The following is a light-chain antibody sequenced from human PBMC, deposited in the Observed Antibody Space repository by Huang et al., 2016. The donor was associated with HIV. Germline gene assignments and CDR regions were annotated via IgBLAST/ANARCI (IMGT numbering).Light chain of an antibody. CDR3: QQFNHYPLT. J-gene: IGKJ4*01. V-gene: IGKV1D-13*01. CDR1: PGISNT. Sequence: QLTQSPSSLSASVGDRGTITCRASPGISNTLAWYQQKPGKAPKLLIYDASSLQTGAPSRVSGSGSGTDFTLTISSLQPEDCATYYCQQFNHYPLTFGGGTKVEIE. CDR2: DAS.